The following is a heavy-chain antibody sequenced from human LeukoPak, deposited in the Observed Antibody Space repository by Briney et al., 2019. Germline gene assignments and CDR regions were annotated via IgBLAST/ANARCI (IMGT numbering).Heavy chain of an antibody. D-gene: IGHD1-1*01. CDR2: FYYTGST. V-gene: IGHV4-39*01. CDR3: ARQGPTETFDY. Sequence: SETLSLTCIVSGDSISSSSSYWGWIRQPPGTGLEWIGNFYYTGSTYYNPSLKSRVTISADTSKNQFSMRLRSVTVADTAVYYCARQGPTETFDYWGQGTLVTVSS. J-gene: IGHJ4*02. CDR1: GDSISSSSSY.